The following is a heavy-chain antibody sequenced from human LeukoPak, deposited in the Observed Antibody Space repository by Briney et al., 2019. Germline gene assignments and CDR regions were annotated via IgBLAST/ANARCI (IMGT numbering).Heavy chain of an antibody. V-gene: IGHV3-48*01. J-gene: IGHJ6*02. CDR1: GFTFSSYS. CDR3: ARSQPQYDFWSGYYNYGMDV. D-gene: IGHD3-3*01. Sequence: AGGSLRLSCAASGFTFSSYSMNWVRQAPGKGLEWVSYISPSSSSIYYADSVKGRFTISRDNAKNSLYLQMNSLRAEDTAVYYCARSQPQYDFWSGYYNYGMDVWGQGTTVTVSS. CDR2: ISPSSSSI.